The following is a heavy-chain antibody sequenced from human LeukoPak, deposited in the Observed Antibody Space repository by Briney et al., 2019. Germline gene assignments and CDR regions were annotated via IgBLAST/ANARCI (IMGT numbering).Heavy chain of an antibody. V-gene: IGHV1-18*01. CDR3: ARGDNGGYYLDY. Sequence: ASVKVSCKASGYTFSTYGITWVRQAPGQGLEWMGWISGYNGNTNYAQKLQTRVTMTTDTSTSTAYMELRSLRSDDTAVYYCARGDNGGYYLDYWGQGTLVTVSS. CDR1: GYTFSTYG. CDR2: ISGYNGNT. J-gene: IGHJ4*02. D-gene: IGHD3-22*01.